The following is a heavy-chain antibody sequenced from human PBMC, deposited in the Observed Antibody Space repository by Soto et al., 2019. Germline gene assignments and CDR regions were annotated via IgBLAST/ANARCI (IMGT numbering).Heavy chain of an antibody. J-gene: IGHJ6*02. V-gene: IGHV3-48*02. CDR1: GFTFSSYS. Sequence: GGSLRLSCAASGFTFSSYSMNWVRQAPGKGLEWVSYISSSSSTIYYADSVKGRFTISRDNAKNSLYLQMNSLRDEDTAVYYCARVDAVRYYYYGMDVWGQGTTVTVSS. CDR3: ARVDAVRYYYYGMDV. CDR2: ISSSSSTI. D-gene: IGHD2-2*03.